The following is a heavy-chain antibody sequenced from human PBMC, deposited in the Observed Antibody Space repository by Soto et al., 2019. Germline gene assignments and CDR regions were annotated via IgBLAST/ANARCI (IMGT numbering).Heavy chain of an antibody. CDR2: ISSSNTYT. CDR3: SSSLHDRPGDP. V-gene: IGHV3-11*05. J-gene: IGHJ5*02. Sequence: QVQLVESGGGLVKPGGSLRLSCAASGFTFSDYSMSWIRQAPGKGLEWVSYISSSNTYTNYADSVKGRFTVSRDNRKKPLLPQMNSLRAEDTAGLFLSSSLHDRPGDPWGQGTLSPVSP. D-gene: IGHD3-22*01. CDR1: GFTFSDYS.